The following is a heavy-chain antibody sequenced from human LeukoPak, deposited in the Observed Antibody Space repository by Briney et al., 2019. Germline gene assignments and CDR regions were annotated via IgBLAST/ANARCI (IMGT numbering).Heavy chain of an antibody. CDR2: ISGSGGTT. J-gene: IGHJ3*02. CDR3: ARDSHKFDSSGYYPDAFDI. Sequence: GGSLRLSCAASGFTFISYAMTWVRQAPGKGLEWVSGISGSGGTTYYVDSVKGRFTISRDNAKKSLYLQMHSLRAEDTAVYYCARDSHKFDSSGYYPDAFDIWGQGTMVTVSS. D-gene: IGHD3-22*01. CDR1: GFTFISYA. V-gene: IGHV3-23*01.